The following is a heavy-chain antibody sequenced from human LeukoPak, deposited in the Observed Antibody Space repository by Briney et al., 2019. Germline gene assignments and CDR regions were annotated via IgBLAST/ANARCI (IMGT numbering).Heavy chain of an antibody. D-gene: IGHD3-10*01. CDR2: INPNSGGT. CDR1: GYTFTGYY. CDR3: ARDIGSGSRQYYFDS. Sequence: ASVKVSCKASGYTFTGYYIHWVRQAPGQGLEWMGWINPNSGGTNYAQKFQGRVTMTRDTSISTAYRELSRLRSDDTAVYYCARDIGSGSRQYYFDSWGQGTLVTVSS. V-gene: IGHV1-2*02. J-gene: IGHJ4*02.